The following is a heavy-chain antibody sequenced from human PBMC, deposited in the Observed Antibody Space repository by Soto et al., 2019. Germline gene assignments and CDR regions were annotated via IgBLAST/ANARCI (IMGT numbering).Heavy chain of an antibody. J-gene: IGHJ3*02. CDR2: ISYDGSNK. CDR3: ASTAVALGLGAFDI. D-gene: IGHD6-19*01. Sequence: QVQLVESGGGVVQPGRSLRLSCAASGFTFSSYAMHWVRQAPGKGLEWVAVISYDGSNKYYANSVKGRFTISRDNSKNTLYLQMNSLRAEDTAVYYCASTAVALGLGAFDIWGQGTMVTVSS. V-gene: IGHV3-30-3*01. CDR1: GFTFSSYA.